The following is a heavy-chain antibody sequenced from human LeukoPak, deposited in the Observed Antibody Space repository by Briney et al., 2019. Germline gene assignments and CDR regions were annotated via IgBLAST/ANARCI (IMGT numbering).Heavy chain of an antibody. V-gene: IGHV1-69*05. CDR2: IIPIFGTA. Sequence: ASVKVSCKASGGTFSSYAISWVRQAPGQGLEWMGGIIPIFGTANYAQKFQGRVTITTDESTSTAYMELSSLRSEDTAVYYCARDLGYCSGGSCSKDFDYWGQGTLVTVSS. CDR1: GGTFSSYA. CDR3: ARDLGYCSGGSCSKDFDY. J-gene: IGHJ4*02. D-gene: IGHD2-15*01.